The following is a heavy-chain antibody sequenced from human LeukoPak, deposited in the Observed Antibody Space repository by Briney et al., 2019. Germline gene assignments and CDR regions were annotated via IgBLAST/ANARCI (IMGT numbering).Heavy chain of an antibody. D-gene: IGHD3-22*01. J-gene: IGHJ4*02. CDR1: GFTVSSNY. CDR2: FYSGGST. CDR3: ARGSRGVITPYLHY. Sequence: GSLRLSCAASGFTVSSNYMSWVRQAPGKGLEWVSVFYSGGSTYYADSVKGRFTISRDNSKNTLYLQMNSLRAEDTAVYYCARGSRGVITPYLHYWGQGTLVTVSS. V-gene: IGHV3-66*01.